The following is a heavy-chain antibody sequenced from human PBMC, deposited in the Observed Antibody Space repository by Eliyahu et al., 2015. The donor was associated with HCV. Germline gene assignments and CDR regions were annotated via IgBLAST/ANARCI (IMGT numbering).Heavy chain of an antibody. J-gene: IGHJ6*02. CDR1: XGXIXSSSYY. CDR3: ARHLEGPPQSRDSSGWYYYYGMDV. Sequence: QLQLQESGPGLVKPSETLSLTCTVSXGXIXSSSYYXGXIRXPPGKGLEWIWXXYYSGSTYYNPSLKSRVTISVDTSKNQFSLKLSSVTAADTAVYYCARHLEGPPQSRDSSGWYYYYGMDVWGQGTTVTVSS. D-gene: IGHD6-19*01. V-gene: IGHV4-39*01. CDR2: XYYSGST.